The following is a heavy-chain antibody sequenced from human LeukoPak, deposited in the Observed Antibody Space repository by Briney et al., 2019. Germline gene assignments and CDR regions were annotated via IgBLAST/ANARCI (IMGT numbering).Heavy chain of an antibody. D-gene: IGHD2-8*01. V-gene: IGHV3-30*04. CDR1: GFTFSSYV. CDR3: AKGYCTNGVCYFDY. Sequence: GGSLRLSCAASGFTFSSYVMHWVRQAPGKGLEWVAIISYDGSNEYYADSVKGRFTISRDNSKNTLYLQMNSLRAEDTAVYYCAKGYCTNGVCYFDYWGQGTLVTVSS. CDR2: ISYDGSNE. J-gene: IGHJ4*02.